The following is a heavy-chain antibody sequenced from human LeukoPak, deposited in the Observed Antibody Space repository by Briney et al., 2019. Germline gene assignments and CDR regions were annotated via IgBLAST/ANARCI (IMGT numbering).Heavy chain of an antibody. CDR1: GFTFSSYW. CDR2: IKQDGSGK. D-gene: IGHD2-2*01. Sequence: PGGSLRLSCAASGFTFSSYWMSWVRQAPGKGLEWVANIKQDGSGKYYVDSVKGRFTISRDNSKNSLYLQMNSLRTEDTALYYCAKEGYCSSTSCLGSSWYYRHLYYFDYWGQGTLVTVSS. CDR3: AKEGYCSSTSCLGSSWYYRHLYYFDY. J-gene: IGHJ4*02. V-gene: IGHV3-7*03.